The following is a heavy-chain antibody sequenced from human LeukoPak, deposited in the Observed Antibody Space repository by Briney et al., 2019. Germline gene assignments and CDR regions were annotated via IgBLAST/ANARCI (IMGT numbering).Heavy chain of an antibody. Sequence: AGGSLRLSCAASGFTFSDYYMSWIRQAPGKGLEWVSYISSSGSTIYYADSVKGRFTISRDNAKNSLYLQMNSLRAEDTAVYYCARDPSGIVVVPAAISEFWRFDPWGQGTLVTVSS. CDR3: ARDPSGIVVVPAAISEFWRFDP. CDR2: ISSSGSTI. D-gene: IGHD2-2*01. J-gene: IGHJ5*02. CDR1: GFTFSDYY. V-gene: IGHV3-11*04.